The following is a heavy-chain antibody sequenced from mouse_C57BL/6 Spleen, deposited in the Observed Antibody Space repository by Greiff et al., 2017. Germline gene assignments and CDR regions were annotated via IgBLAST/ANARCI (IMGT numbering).Heavy chain of an antibody. CDR1: GYTFTDYY. V-gene: IGHV1-26*01. J-gene: IGHJ2*01. CDR3: ARYSYYYYFDY. Sequence: VQLQQSGPELVKPGASVKISCKASGYTFTDYYMNWVKQSHGKSLEWIGDINPNNGGTSYNQKFKGKATLTVDKSSSTAYMELRSLTSEDSAVYYCARYSYYYYFDYWGQGTTLTVSS. CDR2: INPNNGGT. D-gene: IGHD2-12*01.